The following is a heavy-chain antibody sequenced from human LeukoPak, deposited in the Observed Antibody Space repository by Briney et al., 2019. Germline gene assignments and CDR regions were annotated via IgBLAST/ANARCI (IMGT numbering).Heavy chain of an antibody. J-gene: IGHJ3*02. CDR1: GFTFSSYE. CDR2: ISGSGGST. Sequence: GGSLRLSCAASGFTFSSYEMNWVRQAPGKGLEWVSAISGSGGSTYYADSVKGRFTISRDNSKNTLYLQMNSLRAEDTAVYYCAKRYDSSGYYSDAFDIWGQGTMVTVSS. CDR3: AKRYDSSGYYSDAFDI. D-gene: IGHD3-22*01. V-gene: IGHV3-23*01.